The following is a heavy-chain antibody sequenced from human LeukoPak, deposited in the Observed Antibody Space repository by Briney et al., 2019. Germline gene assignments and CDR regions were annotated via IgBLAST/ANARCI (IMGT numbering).Heavy chain of an antibody. CDR2: ISGSGGST. D-gene: IGHD2-21*01. V-gene: IGHV3-23*01. Sequence: GGSLRLSCAASGFTFSSYAMSWVRQAPGKGLEWVSDISGSGGSTYYADSVKGRFTISRDNAKNSLYLQMNSLRAEDTAVYYCARAQGGDGDYWGQGTLVTVSS. J-gene: IGHJ4*02. CDR3: ARAQGGDGDY. CDR1: GFTFSSYA.